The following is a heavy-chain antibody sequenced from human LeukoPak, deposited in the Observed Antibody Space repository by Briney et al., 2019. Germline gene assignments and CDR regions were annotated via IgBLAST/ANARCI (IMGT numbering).Heavy chain of an antibody. CDR2: INHSGST. CDR3: ARGRGLELTYYYYYYYMDV. V-gene: IGHV4-34*01. Sequence: PSETLSLTCAVYGGSFSGYYWSWIRQPPGKGLEWIGEINHSGSTNYNPSLKSRVTISVDTSKNQFSLKLSSATAADTAVYYCARGRGLELTYYYYYYYMDVWGKGTTVTVSS. D-gene: IGHD1-7*01. CDR1: GGSFSGYY. J-gene: IGHJ6*03.